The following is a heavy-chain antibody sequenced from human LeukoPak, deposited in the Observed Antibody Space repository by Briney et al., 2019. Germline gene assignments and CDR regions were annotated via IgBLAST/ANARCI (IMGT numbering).Heavy chain of an antibody. V-gene: IGHV4-59*01. J-gene: IGHJ4*02. CDR3: ARGDSGYEPLDY. Sequence: SETLSLTCTVSGGSISSYYWSWIRQPPGKGLEWIGYIYYSGSTNYNPSLKSRVTISVDTSKNPFSLKLSSVTAADTAVYYCARGDSGYEPLDYWGQGTLVTVSS. CDR2: IYYSGST. D-gene: IGHD5-12*01. CDR1: GGSISSYY.